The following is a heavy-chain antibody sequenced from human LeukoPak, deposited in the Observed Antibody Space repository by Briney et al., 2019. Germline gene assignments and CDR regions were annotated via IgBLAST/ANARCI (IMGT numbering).Heavy chain of an antibody. CDR2: ISYDGSNK. CDR3: ARDEFGGVDY. J-gene: IGHJ4*02. Sequence: PGRSLRLSCAASGFTFSSYAVHWVRQAPGKGLEWVALISYDGSNKYYADSVKGRFTISRDNSKNTLYLQMNSLRAEDTAVYYCARDEFGGVDYWGQGTLVTVSS. D-gene: IGHD2-21*01. CDR1: GFTFSSYA. V-gene: IGHV3-30*04.